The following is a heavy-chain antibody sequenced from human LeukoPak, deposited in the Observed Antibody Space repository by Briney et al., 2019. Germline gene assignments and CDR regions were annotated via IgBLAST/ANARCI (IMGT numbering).Heavy chain of an antibody. V-gene: IGHV3-74*01. Sequence: GGSLRLSCAASGFTFNNYWMHWVRQAPGKGLVWVSRINSDGSSTTYADSVKGRFTISRDNAKNTLYLQMNSLRADDTAVYYCAKFESMTTLTNFDYWGQGTLVTVSS. CDR3: AKFESMTTLTNFDY. J-gene: IGHJ4*02. CDR1: GFTFNNYW. CDR2: INSDGSST. D-gene: IGHD4-11*01.